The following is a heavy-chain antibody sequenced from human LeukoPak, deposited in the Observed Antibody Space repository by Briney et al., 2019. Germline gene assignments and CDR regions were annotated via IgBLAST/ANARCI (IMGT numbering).Heavy chain of an antibody. J-gene: IGHJ5*02. D-gene: IGHD3-3*01. Sequence: GGSLRLSCADSGFTFSNYNMNWVRQAPGKAMEWVSSITSSGTYTFYADSVKGRFTISRDNAKNSLYLQMDSLGPEDTAVYYCARDTRLGFDPWGQGTLVTVSS. CDR1: GFTFSNYN. CDR3: ARDTRLGFDP. V-gene: IGHV3-21*04. CDR2: ITSSGTYT.